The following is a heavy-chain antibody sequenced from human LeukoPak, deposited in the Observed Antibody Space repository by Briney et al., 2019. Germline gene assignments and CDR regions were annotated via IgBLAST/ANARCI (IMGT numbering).Heavy chain of an antibody. V-gene: IGHV4-30-4*08. D-gene: IGHD1-26*01. J-gene: IGHJ4*02. CDR2: SYYSGST. CDR3: ARDSGSYLDY. Sequence: SQTLSLTCTLSAGSISSGDYYWSWIRQPPGKGLEWIGYSYYSGSTYYNPSLKPRVTISVDTSKNQFSLKLSSVTAADTAVYYCARDSGSYLDYWGQGTLVTVS. CDR1: AGSISSGDYY.